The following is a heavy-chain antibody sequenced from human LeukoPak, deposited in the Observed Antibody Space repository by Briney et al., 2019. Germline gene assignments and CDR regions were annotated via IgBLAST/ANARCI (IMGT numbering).Heavy chain of an antibody. D-gene: IGHD4-11*01. V-gene: IGHV1-46*01. Sequence: ASVKVSCKASGYTFISYYIHWVRQAPGQGLEWMGIINPSGGSARYAQKFQGRVTVTRDTSTGTIYMELSSLRSEDTAVYFCARDSGTVSDAFDIWGQGTMVTVSS. CDR1: GYTFISYY. J-gene: IGHJ3*02. CDR2: INPSGGSA. CDR3: ARDSGTVSDAFDI.